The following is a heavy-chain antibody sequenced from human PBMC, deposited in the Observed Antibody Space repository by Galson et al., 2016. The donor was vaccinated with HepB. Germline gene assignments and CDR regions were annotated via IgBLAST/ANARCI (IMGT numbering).Heavy chain of an antibody. V-gene: IGHV4-61*01. CDR3: ARSLPHYFSYFYYMDV. D-gene: IGHD3-3*01. CDR2: FYHSGST. CDR1: GGSITSGSYY. Sequence: ETLSLTCTVSGGSITSGSYYWSWVRQPPGKGLEWIGYFYHSGSTKYNPSLKSRVTMSEDSSKNQFSLKLKSVTAADTAVYYCARSLPHYFSYFYYMDVWGKGTTVTVSS. J-gene: IGHJ6*03.